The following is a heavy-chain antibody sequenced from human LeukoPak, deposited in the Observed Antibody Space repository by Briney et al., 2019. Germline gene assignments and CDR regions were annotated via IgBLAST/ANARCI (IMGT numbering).Heavy chain of an antibody. CDR3: ARLSVAGHLDY. J-gene: IGHJ4*02. D-gene: IGHD6-19*01. CDR2: IYYSGST. V-gene: IGHV4-39*01. CDR1: GGSISSSSYY. Sequence: SETLSLTCTVSGGSISSSSYYWGWIRQPPGKGLEWIGSIYYSGSTYYNPSLKSRVTISVDTSKNQFSLKLSSVTAADTAVYYCARLSVAGHLDYWGQGTLVTVSS.